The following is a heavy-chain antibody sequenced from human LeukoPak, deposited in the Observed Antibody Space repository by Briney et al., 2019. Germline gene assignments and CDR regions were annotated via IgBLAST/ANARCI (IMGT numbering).Heavy chain of an antibody. CDR1: GFTFSNYA. J-gene: IGHJ4*02. CDR2: ISNSGSNT. D-gene: IGHD3-16*01. Sequence: GGSLRLSCVASGFTFSNYAMSWVRQTPGKGLEWVSVISNSGSNTYYADSVKGRFTISRDNSKNTLYLQMNSLRAEDTAMNYCAKDRSYAFDFWGQGTLVTVSS. CDR3: AKDRSYAFDF. V-gene: IGHV3-23*01.